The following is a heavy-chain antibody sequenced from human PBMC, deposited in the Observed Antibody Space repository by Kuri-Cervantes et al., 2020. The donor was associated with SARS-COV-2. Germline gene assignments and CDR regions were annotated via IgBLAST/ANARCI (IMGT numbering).Heavy chain of an antibody. CDR2: IWYDGSNK. Sequence: GESLKISCAASGFTFSSYGMHWVRQAPGKGLEWVAVIWYDGSNKYYADSVKGRFTISRDNSKNTLYLQMNSLRDDDTAVYYCARDMSKGQWLERGWFDPWGQGTLVTVSS. D-gene: IGHD6-19*01. CDR1: GFTFSSYG. J-gene: IGHJ5*02. V-gene: IGHV3-33*01. CDR3: ARDMSKGQWLERGWFDP.